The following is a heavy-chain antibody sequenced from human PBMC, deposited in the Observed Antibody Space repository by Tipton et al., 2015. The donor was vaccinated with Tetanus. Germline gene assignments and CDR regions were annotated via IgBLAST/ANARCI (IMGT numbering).Heavy chain of an antibody. V-gene: IGHV5-51*01. Sequence: QSGAEVKQPGESLKISCKGSGYMFSSHWIGWVRQVPGKGLEWLGTIYPGDSYSTYSPSFEGQVTISVDRSIDTAYLQWSSLKASDTAIYYCARPVTSVAFGGFAFDVWGQGTLVTVSS. D-gene: IGHD3-16*01. CDR3: ARPVTSVAFGGFAFDV. CDR2: IYPGDSYS. CDR1: GYMFSSHW. J-gene: IGHJ3*01.